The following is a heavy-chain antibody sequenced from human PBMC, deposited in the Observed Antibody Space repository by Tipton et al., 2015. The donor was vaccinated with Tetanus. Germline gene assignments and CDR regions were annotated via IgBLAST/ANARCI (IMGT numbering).Heavy chain of an antibody. CDR3: ARHECPQCNFDY. Sequence: VQLVQSGGEAKKPGESLKISCKASGYTFTTYWIAWLRQMPGKGLEWMEMIYGGDSDTRYIPSFQGQVTISADKSISTAYLQWSSLKASDTAMYFCARHECPQCNFDYWGQGALVTVSS. CDR2: IYGGDSDT. CDR1: GYTFTTYW. D-gene: IGHD5/OR15-5a*01. V-gene: IGHV5-51*01. J-gene: IGHJ4*02.